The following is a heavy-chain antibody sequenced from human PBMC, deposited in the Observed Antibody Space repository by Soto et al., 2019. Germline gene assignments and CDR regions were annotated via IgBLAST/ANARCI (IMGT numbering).Heavy chain of an antibody. Sequence: SETLSLTCTVSGGSISSGGYYWSWIRQHPGKGLEWIGYIYYGGSTSYNPSLKGRLTISVDTSKNHFSLKLSSVTAADTAVYYCARQGSSWYGYFDYWGQGTLVTVSS. J-gene: IGHJ4*02. CDR3: ARQGSSWYGYFDY. D-gene: IGHD6-13*01. V-gene: IGHV4-31*03. CDR1: GGSISSGGYY. CDR2: IYYGGST.